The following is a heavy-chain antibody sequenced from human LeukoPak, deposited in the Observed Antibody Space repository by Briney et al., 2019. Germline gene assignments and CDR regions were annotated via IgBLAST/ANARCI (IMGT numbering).Heavy chain of an antibody. CDR2: INTNTGNP. Sequence: GASVKVSCKASGYTFTSYAMNWVRQAPGQGLEWMGWINTNTGNPTYAQGFTGRFVFSLDTSVSTAYLQISSLKAKDTAVYYCARDAVTTYGEYFQHWGQGTLVTVSS. J-gene: IGHJ1*01. CDR1: GYTFTSYA. V-gene: IGHV7-4-1*02. D-gene: IGHD4-17*01. CDR3: ARDAVTTYGEYFQH.